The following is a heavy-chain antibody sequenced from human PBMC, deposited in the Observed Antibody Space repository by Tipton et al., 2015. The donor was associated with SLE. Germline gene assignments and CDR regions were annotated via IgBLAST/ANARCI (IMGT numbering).Heavy chain of an antibody. CDR1: GGSISSGGYY. V-gene: IGHV4-31*03. Sequence: TLSLTCTVSGGSISSGGYYWSWIRQHPGKGLEWIGYIYYSGSTYYNPSLKSRVTISVDTSKNQFSLKLSSVTAADTAVYYCARVAVAAAVLGYWGQGTLVTVSS. CDR3: ARVAVAAAVLGY. CDR2: IYYSGST. J-gene: IGHJ4*02. D-gene: IGHD6-13*01.